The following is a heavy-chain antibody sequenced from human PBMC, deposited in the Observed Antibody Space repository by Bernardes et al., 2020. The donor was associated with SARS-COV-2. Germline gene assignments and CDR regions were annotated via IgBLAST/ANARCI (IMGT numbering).Heavy chain of an antibody. CDR3: ANDAGVDVFFDY. CDR1: GFAFSDFG. J-gene: IGHJ4*02. CDR2: LNTDGENT. V-gene: IGHV3-23*01. D-gene: IGHD7-27*01. Sequence: LRLSCVASGFAFSDFGMAWVRQAPGKGLEWVSTLNTDGENTHYADSVKGRFTISRDNSKNMLYLQMNSLRAEDTAVYYCANDAGVDVFFDYWGQGTLVTVSS.